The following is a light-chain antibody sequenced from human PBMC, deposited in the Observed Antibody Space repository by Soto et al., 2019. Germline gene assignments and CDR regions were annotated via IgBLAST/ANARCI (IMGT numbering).Light chain of an antibody. CDR2: DVS. Sequence: QSALTQPASVSGSPGQSITISCTGTSSDVGGYNYVSWYQQYLGKAPKLMIYDVSNRPSGVSNRFSGSKSGNTASLTISGLQAEDEADYYCSSYTSSSTYVFGTGTKLTVL. CDR1: SSDVGGYNY. V-gene: IGLV2-14*01. J-gene: IGLJ1*01. CDR3: SSYTSSSTYV.